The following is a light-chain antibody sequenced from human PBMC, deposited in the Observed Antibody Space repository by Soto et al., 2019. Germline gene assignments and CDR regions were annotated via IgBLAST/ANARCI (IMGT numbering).Light chain of an antibody. CDR1: QSVSSGY. Sequence: EIVLTQSPATLSLSPGERATLSCGASQSVSSGYLAWYQQKPGLAPRLLIYDASIRATGLPYRFSGSGSGTDFTITLSRLEHEDFAVYFCQKYGDSPLPVGQETKLEIK. J-gene: IGKJ2*01. CDR3: QKYGDSPLP. V-gene: IGKV3D-20*01. CDR2: DAS.